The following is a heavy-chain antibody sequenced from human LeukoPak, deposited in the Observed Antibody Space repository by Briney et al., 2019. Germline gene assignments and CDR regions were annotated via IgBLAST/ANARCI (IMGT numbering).Heavy chain of an antibody. CDR2: IIPIFGTA. CDR1: GGTFSSHA. V-gene: IGHV1-69*05. J-gene: IGHJ4*02. CDR3: AAGYYDSSLPYYFDY. Sequence: ASVKVSCKASGGTFSSHAISWVRQAPGQGLEWMGRIIPIFGTANYAQKFQGRVTITTDESTSTAYMELSSLRSEDTAVYYCAAGYYDSSLPYYFDYWGQGTLVTVSS. D-gene: IGHD3-22*01.